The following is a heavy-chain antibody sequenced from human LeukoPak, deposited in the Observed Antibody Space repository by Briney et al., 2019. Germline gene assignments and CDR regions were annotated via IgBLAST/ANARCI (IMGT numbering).Heavy chain of an antibody. D-gene: IGHD2-2*01. V-gene: IGHV3-21*01. CDR1: GFTFSSYA. CDR3: ARDQGCSSTSCYAPGMDV. CDR2: ISSSSSYI. Sequence: PGGSLRLSCSASGFTFSSYAMHWVRQAPGKGLEWVSSISSSSSYIYYADSVKGRFTISRDNAKNSLYLQMNSLRAEDTAVYYCARDQGCSSTSCYAPGMDVWGQGTTVTVSS. J-gene: IGHJ6*02.